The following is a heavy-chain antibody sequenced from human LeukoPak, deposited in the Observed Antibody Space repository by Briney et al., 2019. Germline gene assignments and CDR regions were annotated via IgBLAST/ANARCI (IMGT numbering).Heavy chain of an antibody. Sequence: ASVTVSCKASGYTFTGYYMHWVRQAPGQGLEWMGWINPNSGGTNYAQKFQGRVTMTRDTSISTAYMELSRLRSDDTAVYYCARERFGGWNDVAEWGQGTMVTVSS. CDR1: GYTFTGYY. D-gene: IGHD1-1*01. CDR3: ARERFGGWNDVAE. J-gene: IGHJ3*01. CDR2: INPNSGGT. V-gene: IGHV1-2*02.